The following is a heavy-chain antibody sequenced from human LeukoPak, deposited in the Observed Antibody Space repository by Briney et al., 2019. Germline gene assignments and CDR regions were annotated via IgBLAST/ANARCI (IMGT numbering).Heavy chain of an antibody. CDR2: ISYDGSNK. D-gene: IGHD2-15*01. J-gene: IGHJ3*02. CDR3: ARVGSSVVVVAAMGDAFDI. V-gene: IGHV3-30-3*01. Sequence: GGSLRLSCAASGFTFSSYAMHWVRQAPGKGLEWVAVISYDGSNKYYADSVKGRFTISRDNSKNTLYLQMNSLRAEDTAVYYCARVGSSVVVVAAMGDAFDIWGQGTMVTVSS. CDR1: GFTFSSYA.